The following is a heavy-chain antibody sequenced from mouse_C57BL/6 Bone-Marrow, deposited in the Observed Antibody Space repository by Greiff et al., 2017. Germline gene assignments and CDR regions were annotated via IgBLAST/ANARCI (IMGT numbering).Heavy chain of an antibody. Sequence: EVKLMESGGDLVKPGGSLKLSCAASGFTFSSYGMSWVRQTPDKRLEWVATISSGGSYTYYPDSVKGRFTISRDNAKNTLYLQMSSLKSEDTAMYYCALWLRRDYYFDYWGQGTTLTVSS. V-gene: IGHV5-6*01. D-gene: IGHD2-2*01. CDR2: ISSGGSYT. CDR1: GFTFSSYG. CDR3: ALWLRRDYYFDY. J-gene: IGHJ2*01.